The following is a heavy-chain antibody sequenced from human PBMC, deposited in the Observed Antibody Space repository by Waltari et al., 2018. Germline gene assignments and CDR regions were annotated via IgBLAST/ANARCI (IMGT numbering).Heavy chain of an antibody. CDR3: ARDAPKHHYYGSGSIVY. Sequence: QVQLQESGPGLVKPSQTLSLTCTVSGGSISSGSSYWSWIRQPAGKGLEWIGRIYTSGSTNYNPSLKSRVTISVDTSKNQFSLKLSSVTAADTAVYYCARDAPKHHYYGSGSIVYWGQGTLVTVSS. CDR1: GGSISSGSSY. D-gene: IGHD3-10*01. J-gene: IGHJ4*02. CDR2: IYTSGST. V-gene: IGHV4-61*02.